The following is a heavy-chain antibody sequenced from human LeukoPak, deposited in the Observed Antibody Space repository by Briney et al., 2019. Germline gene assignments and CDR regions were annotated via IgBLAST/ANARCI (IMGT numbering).Heavy chain of an antibody. CDR1: GYTFTDYG. CDR3: ARARSTSSIAANDAFDI. V-gene: IGHV1-69*13. J-gene: IGHJ3*02. D-gene: IGHD6-6*01. Sequence: GASVKVSCKASGYTFTDYGVSWVRQAPGQGLEWMGGIIPIFGTANYAQKFQGRVAITADESTSTAYMELSSLRSEDTAVYYCARARSTSSIAANDAFDIWGQGTMVTVSS. CDR2: IIPIFGTA.